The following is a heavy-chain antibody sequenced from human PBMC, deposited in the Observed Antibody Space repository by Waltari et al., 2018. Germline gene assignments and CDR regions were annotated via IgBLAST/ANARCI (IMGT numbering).Heavy chain of an antibody. V-gene: IGHV4-39*01. CDR1: GASLATTTHY. CDR2: IYYTGTT. Sequence: QLQLQESGPQLVKPSETLSLTCTVSGASLATTTHYWGWVRQPPGKGLEWIGSIYYTGTTYYNPSLKSRMTISADTSKTQFSLRLSSVTAADTAVYYCARHINFWSGYYFDSWGQGTLVTVSS. J-gene: IGHJ4*02. CDR3: ARHINFWSGYYFDS. D-gene: IGHD3-3*01.